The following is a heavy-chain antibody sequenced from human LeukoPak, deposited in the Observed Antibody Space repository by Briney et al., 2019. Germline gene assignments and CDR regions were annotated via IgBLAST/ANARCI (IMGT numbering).Heavy chain of an antibody. Sequence: PGGSLRLSCAASGFTFSNAWMSWVRQAPGKGLEWVSAISGSGGSTYYADSVKGRFTTSRDNSKNTLYLQMNSLRAEDTAVYYCAKGVVVPAAMVYFDYWGQGTLVTVSS. CDR1: GFTFSNAW. V-gene: IGHV3-23*01. CDR3: AKGVVVPAAMVYFDY. CDR2: ISGSGGST. D-gene: IGHD2-2*01. J-gene: IGHJ4*02.